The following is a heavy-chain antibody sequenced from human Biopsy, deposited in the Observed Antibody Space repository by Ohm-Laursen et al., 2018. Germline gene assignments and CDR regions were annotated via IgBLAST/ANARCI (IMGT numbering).Heavy chain of an antibody. V-gene: IGHV4-59*07. J-gene: IGHJ6*02. D-gene: IGHD2/OR15-2a*01. CDR3: ARATNSTGWPYYYFYGMDV. CDR1: SGSISSDY. Sequence: TLSFTCTVSSGSISSDYWSWIRQTPGKGLEWIGYIYYSGSTNYNPSLKSRVTISVDTSKNQFPLRLNSVTAADTAVYYCARATNSTGWPYYYFYGMDVWGQGTTVTVSS. CDR2: IYYSGST.